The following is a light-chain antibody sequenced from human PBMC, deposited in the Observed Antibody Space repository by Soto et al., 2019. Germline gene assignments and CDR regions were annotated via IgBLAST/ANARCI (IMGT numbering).Light chain of an antibody. CDR3: QQYDNSPIT. J-gene: IGKJ5*01. Sequence: EIVLTQSPGILSLSPVERDYLSCGASQSISSSFLAWYQQKPGQAPRLLIYGASSRATGIPDRFSGTGSETDFTLTISRLEPEDFAVYYCQQYDNSPITFGQGTRLEIK. V-gene: IGKV3-20*01. CDR1: QSISSSF. CDR2: GAS.